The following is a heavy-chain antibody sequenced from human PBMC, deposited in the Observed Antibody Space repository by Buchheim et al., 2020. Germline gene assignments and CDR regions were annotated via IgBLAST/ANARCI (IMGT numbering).Heavy chain of an antibody. J-gene: IGHJ4*02. CDR1: GVSMTSGTFY. D-gene: IGHD1-26*01. V-gene: IGHV4-61*02. Sequence: QVQLQESGPGLVKPSQTLSLTCSVSGVSMTSGTFYWTWVRQPSGTGLEWIGRIFTNGFTTYNPSLEGRVTISVDTSKNQFSLKVDNVSAADTAMYYCARGGNFWGPGTL. CDR3: ARGGNF. CDR2: IFTNGFT.